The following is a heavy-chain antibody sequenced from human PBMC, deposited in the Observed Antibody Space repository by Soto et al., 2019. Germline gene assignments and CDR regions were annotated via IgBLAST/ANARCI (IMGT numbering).Heavy chain of an antibody. CDR1: GGSFSDYY. Sequence: PSETLSLTCAVYGGSFSDYYWTWIRQPPGKGLEWIGEINHSGRSNENPSLRSRVTLSVDTSKNQFSLKLRSVTAADTAVYYCARGPRGTMIVVVLPGKNYYGMDVWGQGTTVTVSS. CDR2: INHSGRS. J-gene: IGHJ6*02. D-gene: IGHD3-22*01. V-gene: IGHV4-34*01. CDR3: ARGPRGTMIVVVLPGKNYYGMDV.